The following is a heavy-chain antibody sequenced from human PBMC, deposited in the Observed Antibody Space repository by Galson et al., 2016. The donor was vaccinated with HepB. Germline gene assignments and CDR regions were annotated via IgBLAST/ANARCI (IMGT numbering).Heavy chain of an antibody. CDR2: INADKGNT. CDR3: ARGGDRSGYFEW. Sequence: SVKVSCKASGYTFNIYPIHWVRQAPGQRLEWMGWINADKGNTTSPQKFQGRVTITRDTSASTAYMELTGLKSEDTAVYYCARGGDRSGYFEWWGQGTLVTVSS. J-gene: IGHJ4*02. CDR1: GYTFNIYP. V-gene: IGHV1-3*01. D-gene: IGHD3-22*01.